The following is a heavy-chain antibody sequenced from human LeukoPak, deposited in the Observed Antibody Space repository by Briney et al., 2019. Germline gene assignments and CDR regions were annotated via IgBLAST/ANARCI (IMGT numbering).Heavy chain of an antibody. CDR1: GXSFSGYY. CDR3: ARSSIAARHSSGFDY. D-gene: IGHD6-6*01. CDR2: INHSGST. J-gene: IGHJ4*02. V-gene: IGHV4-34*01. Sequence: PSETLSLTCXVXGXSFSGYYWSWIRQPPGKGLEWIGEINHSGSTNYNPSLKSRVTISVDTSKNQFSLKLSSVTAADTAVYYCARSSIAARHSSGFDYWGQGTLVTVSS.